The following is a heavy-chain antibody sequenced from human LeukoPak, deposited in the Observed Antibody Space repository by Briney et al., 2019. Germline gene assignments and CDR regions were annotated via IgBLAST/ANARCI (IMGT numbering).Heavy chain of an antibody. CDR1: GGTFSSSA. D-gene: IGHD3-22*01. V-gene: IGHV1-69*01. Sequence: SVKVSCKASGGTFSSSAISWVRQAPGQGLEWMGGIIPIFGTANYAQKFQGRVTITADESTSTAYMELSSLRSEDTAVYYCARERVRYYDSSGADFDYWGQGTLVTVSS. CDR3: ARERVRYYDSSGADFDY. CDR2: IIPIFGTA. J-gene: IGHJ4*02.